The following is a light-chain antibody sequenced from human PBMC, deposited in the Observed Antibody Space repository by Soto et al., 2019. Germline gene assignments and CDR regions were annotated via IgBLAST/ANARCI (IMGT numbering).Light chain of an antibody. J-gene: IGKJ5*01. CDR1: QGIRND. V-gene: IGKV1-17*01. CDR2: DAS. CDR3: QQYNTYSP. Sequence: DIQMTQSPSSLSASVGDRVTITCRASQGIRNDLGWYQQRPGKAPKVLIHDASSLQSGGPSRFNGSGSGTEFTLTLHSLQPDDFATYYCQQYNTYSPLGQGKRPEIK.